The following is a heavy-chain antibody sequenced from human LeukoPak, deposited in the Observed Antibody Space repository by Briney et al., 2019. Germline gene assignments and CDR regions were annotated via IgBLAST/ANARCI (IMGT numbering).Heavy chain of an antibody. D-gene: IGHD1-26*01. CDR2: ISYDGGNR. CDR1: GFSFNSYA. CDR3: ARSRDSGSYHTLDY. J-gene: IGHJ4*02. Sequence: PGRSLRLSCVASGFSFNSYAIHWVRQAPGKGLEGVAVISYDGGNRYYADSLKGRFTISRDNSKNTLYLQINSLRVEDTAVYYCARSRDSGSYHTLDYWGQGTLVTVSS. V-gene: IGHV3-30-3*01.